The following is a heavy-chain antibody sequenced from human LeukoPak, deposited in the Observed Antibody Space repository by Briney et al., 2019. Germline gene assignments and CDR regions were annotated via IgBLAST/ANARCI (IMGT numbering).Heavy chain of an antibody. D-gene: IGHD3-3*01. J-gene: IGHJ5*01. CDR2: INGDGRNI. CDR1: GFTFSSYW. V-gene: IGHV3-74*01. Sequence: GGSLRLSCVASGFTFSSYWMHWVRQDPRKGLVWVSRINGDGRNINYADSVRGRFTISRDNAKNTLYLQMNSLRAEDTAVYYCARFHVVEGFLEADSYWFDSWGQGTLVTVSS. CDR3: ARFHVVEGFLEADSYWFDS.